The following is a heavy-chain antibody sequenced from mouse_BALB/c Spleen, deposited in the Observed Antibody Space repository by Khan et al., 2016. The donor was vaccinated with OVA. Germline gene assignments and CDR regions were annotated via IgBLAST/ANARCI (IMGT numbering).Heavy chain of an antibody. CDR3: ARGGGTAPFAY. CDR1: GFTFSDYG. CDR2: ISDLAYTI. V-gene: IGHV5-15*02. Sequence: EVELVESGGGLVQPGGSRKLSCAASGFTFSDYGMAWVRQAPGKGPEWVAFISDLAYTIYYGDAVTGRFTISRETAKNTLYLEMSSLRSEDTAIYYWARGGGTAPFAYWGLGTLVTVSA. J-gene: IGHJ3*01. D-gene: IGHD1-2*01.